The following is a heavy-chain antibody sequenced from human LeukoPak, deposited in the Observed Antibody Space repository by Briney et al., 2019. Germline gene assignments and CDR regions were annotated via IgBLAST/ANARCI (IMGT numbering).Heavy chain of an antibody. J-gene: IGHJ6*02. CDR1: GFTFSSYG. D-gene: IGHD3-22*01. Sequence: GGSLRLSCAASGFTFSSYGMHWVRQAPGKGLEWVAVIWYDGSNKYYADSVKGRFTISRDNSKNTLYLQMNSLRAEDTAVYYCARVLLPLYGMDVWGQGTTVTVSS. V-gene: IGHV3-33*08. CDR3: ARVLLPLYGMDV. CDR2: IWYDGSNK.